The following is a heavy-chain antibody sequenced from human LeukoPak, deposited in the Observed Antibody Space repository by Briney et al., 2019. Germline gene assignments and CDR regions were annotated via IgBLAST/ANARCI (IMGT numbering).Heavy chain of an antibody. V-gene: IGHV1-69*04. D-gene: IGHD4-17*01. CDR3: ARVKGSYGDYVWGSFDY. CDR2: IIPILGIA. J-gene: IGHJ4*02. Sequence: SVKVSCKASGGTFSSYAISWVRQAPGQGLEWMGRIIPILGIANYAQKFQGRVTITADKSTSTAYMELSSLRSEDTAVYYCARVKGSYGDYVWGSFDYWGQGTLVTVSS. CDR1: GGTFSSYA.